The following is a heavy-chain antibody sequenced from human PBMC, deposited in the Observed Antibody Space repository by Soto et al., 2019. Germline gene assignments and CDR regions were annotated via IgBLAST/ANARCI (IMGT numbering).Heavy chain of an antibody. D-gene: IGHD5-18*01. V-gene: IGHV3-73*02. CDR2: IRSQANSYAT. Sequence: EVHLVESGGGLVQPGGSLKLCCVASGFTFSGYDIHWVRQASGNGLECVGRIRSQANSYATAYTASVKGRFTISRDDSKNTAYLQMNRLKTEETAVYYCTRLGSWDTARDLDYWGQGTLVTVS. J-gene: IGHJ4*02. CDR3: TRLGSWDTARDLDY. CDR1: GFTFSGYD.